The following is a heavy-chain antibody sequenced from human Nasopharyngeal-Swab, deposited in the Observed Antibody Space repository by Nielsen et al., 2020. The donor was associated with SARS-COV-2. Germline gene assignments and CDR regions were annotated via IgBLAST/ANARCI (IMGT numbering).Heavy chain of an antibody. CDR2: ISGSGDRT. CDR1: GFTFTNYV. D-gene: IGHD2-2*01. Sequence: GESLKISCAASGFTFTNYVMAWVRQTPGKGLEWVSGISGSGDRTFYADSVKGRSTISRDNSQNTLFLQMNSLRADDTAIYYCASQLGHPDSWGQGTLVTVSS. J-gene: IGHJ4*02. V-gene: IGHV3-23*01. CDR3: ASQLGHPDS.